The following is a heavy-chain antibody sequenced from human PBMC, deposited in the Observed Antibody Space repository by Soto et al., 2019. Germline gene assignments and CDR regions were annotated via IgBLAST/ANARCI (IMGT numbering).Heavy chain of an antibody. V-gene: IGHV4-4*02. CDR2: IYHSGST. J-gene: IGHJ4*02. Sequence: QVQLQESGPGLVKPSGTLSLTCAVSGGSISSSNWWSWVRQPPGKGLEWIGEIYHSGSTNYNPSLKSRVTISVDKSNNQFSLKLSSVTAADTAGYYCALGYCSGGSCRGGSVDYWGQGTLVTVSS. CDR1: GGSISSSNW. D-gene: IGHD2-15*01. CDR3: ALGYCSGGSCRGGSVDY.